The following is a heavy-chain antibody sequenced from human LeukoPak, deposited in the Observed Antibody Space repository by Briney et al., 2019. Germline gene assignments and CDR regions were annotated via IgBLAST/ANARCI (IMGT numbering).Heavy chain of an antibody. J-gene: IGHJ3*02. V-gene: IGHV3-48*01. Sequence: GGSLRLSCAASGFTFSSYSMNWVHQAPGKGLEWVSYISSSSSTIYYADSVKGRFTISRDNAKNSLYLQMNSLRAEDTAVYYCAREIRAHAFDIWGQGTMVTVSS. CDR1: GFTFSSYS. CDR3: AREIRAHAFDI. CDR2: ISSSSSTI.